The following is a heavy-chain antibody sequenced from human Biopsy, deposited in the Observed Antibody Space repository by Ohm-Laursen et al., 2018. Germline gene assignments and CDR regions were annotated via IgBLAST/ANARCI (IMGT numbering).Heavy chain of an antibody. Sequence: SSETVSCKAPGGTFSNYGVNWVRPAPGQGLEWLGGNIPILGTGNYAQKFQDRVTVAADTSTSTATMELRSLRSDDTAVYYCATKLTGYFHHWGQGTLVIVSS. CDR3: ATKLTGYFHH. CDR2: NIPILGTG. CDR1: GGTFSNYG. D-gene: IGHD3-9*01. J-gene: IGHJ1*01. V-gene: IGHV1-69*06.